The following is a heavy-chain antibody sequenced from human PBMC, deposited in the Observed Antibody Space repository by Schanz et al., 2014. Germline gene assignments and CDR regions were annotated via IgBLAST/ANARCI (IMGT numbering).Heavy chain of an antibody. CDR3: ARDPSFSMVRGVIIDSYYYGMDV. Sequence: QVQLVQSGAEVKKPGASVKVSCKASGYTTFTDYYIHWVRQAPGQGLEWMGWINPNSGDTNYAQKFQGWFTMTRDTSISTAYMEVSRLKSDDTAVYYCARDPSFSMVRGVIIDSYYYGMDVWGQGTTVTVSS. CDR1: GYTTFTDYY. V-gene: IGHV1-2*04. CDR2: INPNSGDT. D-gene: IGHD3-10*01. J-gene: IGHJ6*02.